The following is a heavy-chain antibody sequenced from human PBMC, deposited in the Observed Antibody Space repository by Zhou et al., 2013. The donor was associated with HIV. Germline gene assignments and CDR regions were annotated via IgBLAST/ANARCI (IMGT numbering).Heavy chain of an antibody. Sequence: QVQLVQSGAEVKKPGSSVKVSCKASGGTFSSYAISWVRQAPGQGLEWMGRIIPIFGTANYAQKFQGRVTITADESTSTAYMELSSLRSEDTAVYYCARDNERTMVRGVIAWFDPWGQGTLVTVSS. D-gene: IGHD3-10*01. V-gene: IGHV1-69*13. CDR1: GGTFSSYA. CDR2: IIPIFGTA. CDR3: ARDNERTMVRGVIAWFDP. J-gene: IGHJ5*02.